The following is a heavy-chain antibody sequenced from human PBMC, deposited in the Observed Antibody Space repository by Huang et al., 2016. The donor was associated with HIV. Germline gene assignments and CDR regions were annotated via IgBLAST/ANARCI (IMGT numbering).Heavy chain of an antibody. V-gene: IGHV3-30*18. Sequence: QLKLVESGGGVVHGGESLTRSCVASGFSFMAYGMHWVRQTPGKGVEWGGAISYNGYHKYYKGSLGGRFSISRDNSKKTLNLQMDSLRRDDTAVYFCVKDRVMGGTSGPFDLWGQGSSVTIAP. CDR3: VKDRVMGGTSGPFDL. CDR1: GFSFMAYG. J-gene: IGHJ5*02. CDR2: ISYNGYHK. D-gene: IGHD6-19*01.